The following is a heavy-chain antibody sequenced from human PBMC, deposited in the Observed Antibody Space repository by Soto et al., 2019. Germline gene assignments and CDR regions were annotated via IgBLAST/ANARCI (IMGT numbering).Heavy chain of an antibody. CDR2: MNPNSGNT. J-gene: IGHJ4*02. V-gene: IGHV1-8*01. CDR1: GYTFTSYD. D-gene: IGHD3-3*01. CDR3: ARAPVLRFLEWLSTTGVGFDY. Sequence: QVQLVQSGAEVKKPGASVKVSCKASGYTFTSYDINWVRQATGQGLEWMGWMNPNSGNTGYAQKFQGRVTMTRNTSISTAYMELSSLRSEDTAVYYCARAPVLRFLEWLSTTGVGFDYWGQGTLVTVSS.